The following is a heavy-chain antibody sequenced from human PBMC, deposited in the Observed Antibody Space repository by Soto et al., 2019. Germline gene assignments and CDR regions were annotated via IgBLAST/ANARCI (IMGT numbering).Heavy chain of an antibody. J-gene: IGHJ5*02. CDR2: IIPILGIA. V-gene: IGHV1-69*02. CDR1: GGTFSSYT. D-gene: IGHD3-3*01. Sequence: SVKVSCKASGGTFSSYTISWVRQAPGQGLEWMGRIIPILGIANYAQKFQGRVTITADKSTSTAYMELSSLRSEDTAVYYCNFITIFGVAPFDPWGQGTLVTVSS. CDR3: NFITIFGVAPFDP.